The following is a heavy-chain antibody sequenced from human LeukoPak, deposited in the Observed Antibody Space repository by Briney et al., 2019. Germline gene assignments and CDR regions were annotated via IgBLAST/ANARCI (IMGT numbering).Heavy chain of an antibody. CDR3: ARGWVEMATITFNY. Sequence: GGSLRLPCAAFGFTFSSYSMNWVRQAPGKGLEWVSSISSSSSYIYYADSVKGRFTISRDNAKNSLYLQMNSLRAEDTAVYYCARGWVEMATITFNYWGQGTLVTVSS. CDR2: ISSSSSYI. V-gene: IGHV3-21*01. D-gene: IGHD5-24*01. J-gene: IGHJ4*02. CDR1: GFTFSSYS.